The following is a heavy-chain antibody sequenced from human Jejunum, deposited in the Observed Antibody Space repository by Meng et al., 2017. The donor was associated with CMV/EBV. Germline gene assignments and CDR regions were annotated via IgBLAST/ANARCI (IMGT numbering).Heavy chain of an antibody. CDR2: INSDGGRI. D-gene: IGHD6-6*01. CDR1: GFSFSTYG. J-gene: IGHJ4*02. CDR3: ARGSDFDF. Sequence: RLSCAASGFSFSTYGMTWVRQAPGKGLEWVALINSDGGRIFYADSVKGRFTISRDNSKNTLYLQMSSLRAEDTAIYYCARGSDFDFWGQGTLVTVSS. V-gene: IGHV3-23*03.